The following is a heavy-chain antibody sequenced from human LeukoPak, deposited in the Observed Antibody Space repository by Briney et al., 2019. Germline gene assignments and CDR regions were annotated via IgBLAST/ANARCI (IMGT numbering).Heavy chain of an antibody. D-gene: IGHD6-19*01. Sequence: SVKVSCKASGDTFTSYTISWVRQAPGQGLEWMGRIIPILGIANYAQKFQGRVTITADKSTSTAYMELSSLRSEDTAVYYCARGMRSGWYYFFDYWGQGTLVTVSS. CDR1: GDTFTSYT. J-gene: IGHJ4*02. CDR3: ARGMRSGWYYFFDY. V-gene: IGHV1-69*02. CDR2: IIPILGIA.